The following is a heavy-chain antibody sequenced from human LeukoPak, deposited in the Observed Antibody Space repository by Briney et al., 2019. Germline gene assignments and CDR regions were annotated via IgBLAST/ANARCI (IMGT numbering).Heavy chain of an antibody. CDR2: INHSGST. CDR3: ARGRGYYDSSGYYYPTFDY. D-gene: IGHD3-22*01. V-gene: IGHV4-34*01. J-gene: IGHJ4*02. Sequence: SETLSLTCTVSGGSISSYYWSWIRQPPGKGLEWIGEINHSGSTNYNPSLKSRVTISVDTSKNQFSLKLSSVTAADTAVYYCARGRGYYDSSGYYYPTFDYWGQGTLVTVSS. CDR1: GGSISSYY.